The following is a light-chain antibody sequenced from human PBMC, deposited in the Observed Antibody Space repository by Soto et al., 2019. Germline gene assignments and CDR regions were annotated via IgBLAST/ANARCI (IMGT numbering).Light chain of an antibody. CDR2: WAS. V-gene: IGKV4-1*01. Sequence: DIVMTQSPDSLAVSLGERATIHCKSSQSVFYSSRNKNYLAWYQQKPGQPPKLLISWASSREFGVPDRFSGSESGTDFTLTISSLQAEDVAIYYCQHYYTTPPTFGQGTKVEI. CDR3: QHYYTTPPT. CDR1: QSVFYSSRNKNY. J-gene: IGKJ1*01.